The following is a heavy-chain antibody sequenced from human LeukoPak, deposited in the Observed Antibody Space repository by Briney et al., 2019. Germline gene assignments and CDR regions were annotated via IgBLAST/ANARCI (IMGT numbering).Heavy chain of an antibody. Sequence: GGSLRLSCAASGFTFSSYSMNWVRQAPGKGLEWVAVISFDGSNKYYADSVKGRFTISRDNSKNTLYLQMNSLRAEDTAVYYCARADIAAFDIWGQGTMVTVSS. J-gene: IGHJ3*02. CDR3: ARADIAAFDI. CDR1: GFTFSSYS. D-gene: IGHD5-12*01. V-gene: IGHV3-30*03. CDR2: ISFDGSNK.